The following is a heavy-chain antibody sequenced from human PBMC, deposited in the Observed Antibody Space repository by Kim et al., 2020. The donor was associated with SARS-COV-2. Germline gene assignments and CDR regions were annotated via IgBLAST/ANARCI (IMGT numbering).Heavy chain of an antibody. CDR3: ARVSGGSGSYYSY. J-gene: IGHJ4*02. V-gene: IGHV3-30*04. CDR1: GFTFSSYA. Sequence: GGSLRLSCAASGFTFSSYAMHWVRQAPGKGLEWVAVISYDGSNKYYADSVKGRFTISRDNSKNTLYLQMNSLRAEDTAVYYCARVSGGSGSYYSYWGQGT. D-gene: IGHD3-10*01. CDR2: ISYDGSNK.